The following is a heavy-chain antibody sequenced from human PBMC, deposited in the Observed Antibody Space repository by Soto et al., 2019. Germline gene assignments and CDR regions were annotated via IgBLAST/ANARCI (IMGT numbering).Heavy chain of an antibody. V-gene: IGHV4-30-4*01. CDR2: IYYSGST. Sequence: TLSLTCTVSGGSISSGDYYWSWIRQPPGKGLEWIGYIYYSGSTYYNPSLKSRVTISVDTSKNQFSLKLSSVTAADTAVYYCASCLSRGDWFDPWGQGTLVTVSS. CDR1: GGSISSGDYY. J-gene: IGHJ5*02. D-gene: IGHD3-10*01. CDR3: ASCLSRGDWFDP.